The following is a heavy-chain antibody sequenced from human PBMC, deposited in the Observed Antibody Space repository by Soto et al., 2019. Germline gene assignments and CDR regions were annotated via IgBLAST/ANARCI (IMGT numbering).Heavy chain of an antibody. CDR3: ARGLNYYDKVGI. Sequence: GGSLRLSCAASGLTFSSYSMNWVRQAPGKGLEWVSSISSSSSYIYYADSVKGRFTISRDNAKNSLYLQMNSLRAEDTAVYYCARGLNYYDKVGIWGQGTMVTVSS. CDR1: GLTFSSYS. J-gene: IGHJ3*02. D-gene: IGHD3-22*01. V-gene: IGHV3-21*01. CDR2: ISSSSSYI.